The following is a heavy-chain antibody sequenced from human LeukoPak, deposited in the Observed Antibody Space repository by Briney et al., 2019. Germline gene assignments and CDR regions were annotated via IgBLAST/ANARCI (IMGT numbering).Heavy chain of an antibody. V-gene: IGHV3-15*01. CDR3: TTGTSIQLWLADY. J-gene: IGHJ4*01. CDR1: GFTFTNAC. Sequence: GGSLSLSCKGSGFTFTNACMSWVRLAPGKGLEWVGHIKSQTDGGTTDYAAPVKGRFTISRDDSKNTLYLQLNSLKTEDTAVYYWTTGTSIQLWLADYWGHGKLVSVSS. D-gene: IGHD5-18*01. CDR2: IKSQTDGGTT.